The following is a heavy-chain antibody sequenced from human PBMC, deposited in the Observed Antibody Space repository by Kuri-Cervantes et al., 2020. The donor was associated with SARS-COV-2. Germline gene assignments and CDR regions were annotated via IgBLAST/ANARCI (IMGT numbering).Heavy chain of an antibody. CDR3: ASRVREDYGEDY. CDR2: ISAYNGNT. D-gene: IGHD4-17*01. Sequence: ASVKVSCKASGYTFTSYGISWVRQAPGQGLEWMGWISAYNGNTNYAQKLKGRVTMTTDTSTSTAYMELRSLRSDDTAVYYCASRVREDYGEDYWGQGTLVTVSS. V-gene: IGHV1-18*01. CDR1: GYTFTSYG. J-gene: IGHJ4*02.